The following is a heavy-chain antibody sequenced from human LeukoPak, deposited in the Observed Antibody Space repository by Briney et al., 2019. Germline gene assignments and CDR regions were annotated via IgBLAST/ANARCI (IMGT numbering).Heavy chain of an antibody. J-gene: IGHJ4*02. CDR2: IDPGDSDT. D-gene: IGHD1-14*01. Sequence: GESLKISCKGSGYSFRNYWIGWVRQMPGKGLEWMGIIDPGDSDTRYSPSFQGQVTISADKSISTAYLQWSSLKASDTAMYYCARRDSARTIIDYWGQGTLVTVSS. CDR1: GYSFRNYW. V-gene: IGHV5-51*01. CDR3: ARRDSARTIIDY.